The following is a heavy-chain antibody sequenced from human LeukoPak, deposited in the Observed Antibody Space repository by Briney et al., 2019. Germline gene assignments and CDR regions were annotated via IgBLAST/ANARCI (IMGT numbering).Heavy chain of an antibody. CDR3: ARERSYYYDSSGYYYRPYYFDY. J-gene: IGHJ4*02. CDR2: ISYDGSNK. V-gene: IGHV3-30*04. CDR1: GFTFSSYA. D-gene: IGHD3-22*01. Sequence: GGSLRLSCAASGFTFSSYAMHWVRQAPGKGLEWVAVISYDGSNKYYADSVKGRFTISRDNSKNTLYLQMNSLRAEDTAVYYCARERSYYYDSSGYYYRPYYFDYWGQGTLVTVSS.